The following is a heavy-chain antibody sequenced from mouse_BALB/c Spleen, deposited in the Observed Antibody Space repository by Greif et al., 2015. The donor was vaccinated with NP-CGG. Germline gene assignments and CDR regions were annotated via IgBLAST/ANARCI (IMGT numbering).Heavy chain of an antibody. Sequence: EVMLVESGGGLVKPGGSLKLSCAASGFTFSSYAMSWVRQSPEKRLEWVAEISSGGSYTYYPDTVTGRFTISRDNAKNTLYLEMSSLRSEDTAMYYCARADWFAYWGQGTLVTVSA. CDR2: ISSGGSYT. CDR1: GFTFSSYA. J-gene: IGHJ3*01. CDR3: ARADWFAY. V-gene: IGHV5-9-4*01.